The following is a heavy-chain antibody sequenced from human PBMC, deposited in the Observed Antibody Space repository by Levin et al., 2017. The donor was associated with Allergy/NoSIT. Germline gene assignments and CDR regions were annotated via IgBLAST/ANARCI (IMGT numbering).Heavy chain of an antibody. CDR1: GFTFSSYS. V-gene: IGHV3-48*04. Sequence: GESLKISCAASGFTFSSYSMNWVRQAPGKGLEWVSYISSSSSTIYFADSVKGRFTISRDNAKNSLYLQMKSLRVEDTAMYYCERDRDYDVSSAYLARVVRHYYYYGMDVWGQGTTVTVSS. J-gene: IGHJ6*02. D-gene: IGHD3-3*01. CDR2: ISSSSSTI. CDR3: ERDRDYDVSSAYLARVVRHYYYYGMDV.